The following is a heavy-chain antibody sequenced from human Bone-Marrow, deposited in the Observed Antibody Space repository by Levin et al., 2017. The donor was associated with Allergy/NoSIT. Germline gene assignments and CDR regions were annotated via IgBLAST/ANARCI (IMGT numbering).Heavy chain of an antibody. CDR3: ARAAYYEFVWGSFRFFAH. J-gene: IGHJ4*02. V-gene: IGHV4-30-4*01. CDR2: IYYSGST. D-gene: IGHD3-16*02. Sequence: PSETLSLTCAVSGGSLTNGDYYWSWIRQSPGKGLEWIGYIYYSGSTYYNPSLKSRVLISIDTSENQFSLKLKSVTAADTAVYFCARAAYYEFVWGSFRFFAHWGQGPLVTVSS. CDR1: GGSLTNGDYY.